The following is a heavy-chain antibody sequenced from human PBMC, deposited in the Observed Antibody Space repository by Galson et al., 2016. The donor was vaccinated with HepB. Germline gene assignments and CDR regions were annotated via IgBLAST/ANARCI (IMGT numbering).Heavy chain of an antibody. J-gene: IGHJ4*02. CDR3: AREKDRNSYGYTVMN. Sequence: SVKVSCKASGGTFSSDVISWVRQAPGQGLEWMGGITPIFDTTNSAQKFQGRVTITADESTTTAYMELSSLRSEDTAVYYCAREKDRNSYGYTVMNWCQGTLVTVSS. V-gene: IGHV1-69*13. CDR2: ITPIFDTT. D-gene: IGHD5-18*01. CDR1: GGTFSSDV.